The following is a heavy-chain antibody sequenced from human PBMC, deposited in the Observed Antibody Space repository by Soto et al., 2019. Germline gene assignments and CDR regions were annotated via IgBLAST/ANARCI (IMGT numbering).Heavy chain of an antibody. CDR1: GFTFSSYG. J-gene: IGHJ6*02. D-gene: IGHD6-13*01. CDR2: IWYDGSNK. CDR3: ARDVYSSSWLTPYYYYYGMDV. V-gene: IGHV3-33*01. Sequence: GGSLRLSGAASGFTFSSYGMHWVRQAPGKGLEWVAVIWYDGSNKYYADSVKGRFTISRDNSKNTLYLQMNSLRAEDTAVYYCARDVYSSSWLTPYYYYYGMDVWGQGTTVTVSS.